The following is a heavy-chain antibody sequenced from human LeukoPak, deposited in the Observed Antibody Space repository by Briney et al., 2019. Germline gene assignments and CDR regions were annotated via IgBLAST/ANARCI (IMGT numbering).Heavy chain of an antibody. CDR3: AKSGSSSSWSNFDY. CDR1: GFTFSSYA. V-gene: IGHV3-23*01. J-gene: IGHJ4*02. CDR2: ISGSGGST. D-gene: IGHD6-13*01. Sequence: PGGSLRLSCAASGFTFSSYAMSWVRQAPGKGLEWVSAISGSGGSTYYAGSVKGRFTISRDNSKNTLYLQMNSLRAEDTAVYYCAKSGSSSSWSNFDYWGQGTLVTVSS.